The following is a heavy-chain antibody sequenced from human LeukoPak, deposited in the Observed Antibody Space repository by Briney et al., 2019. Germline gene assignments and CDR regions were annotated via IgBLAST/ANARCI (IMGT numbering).Heavy chain of an antibody. CDR3: ATLDSSRQYFQH. CDR2: ISSSGSTI. V-gene: IGHV3-48*03. J-gene: IGHJ1*01. D-gene: IGHD6-6*01. Sequence: GGTLRLSRAASGFTYSSYEMHWVRQAPGKGLECVSYISSSGSTIHYTDSVKGRFTISRDNAKKSMYLQMDSLRAEDTAVYYCATLDSSRQYFQHWGQGTLVTVSS. CDR1: GFTYSSYE.